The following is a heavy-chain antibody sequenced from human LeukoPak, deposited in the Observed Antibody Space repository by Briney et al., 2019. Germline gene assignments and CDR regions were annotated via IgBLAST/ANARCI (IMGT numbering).Heavy chain of an antibody. Sequence: SETLSLTCTVSGGSISYFYWSWIRQPAGKGLEWIGRIYTSGSTNYNPSLKSRVTISVDTSKNQFSLKLSSVTAADTAVYYCARIDSSGYYYARRRASVVPLWGQGTPVTVSS. V-gene: IGHV4-4*07. CDR1: GGSISYFY. CDR3: ARIDSSGYYYARRRASVVPL. CDR2: IYTSGST. J-gene: IGHJ4*02. D-gene: IGHD3-22*01.